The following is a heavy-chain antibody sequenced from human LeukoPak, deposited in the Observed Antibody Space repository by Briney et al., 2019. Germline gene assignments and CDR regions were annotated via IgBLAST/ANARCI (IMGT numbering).Heavy chain of an antibody. CDR1: GGSISSYY. J-gene: IGHJ3*02. CDR3: ARASRNSVRAFDI. Sequence: SETLSLTCTVSGGSISSYYWSWIRQPPGKGLEWIGYIYYSGSTNYNPSLKSRVTISVDTSKNQFSLKLSSVTAADTAVYYCARASRNSVRAFDIWGQGTMVTVPS. V-gene: IGHV4-59*01. D-gene: IGHD4-23*01. CDR2: IYYSGST.